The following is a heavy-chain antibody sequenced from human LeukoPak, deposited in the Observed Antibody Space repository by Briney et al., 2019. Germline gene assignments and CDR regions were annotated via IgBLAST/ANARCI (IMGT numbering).Heavy chain of an antibody. CDR3: ARWRITMVRGVIITGWFDP. CDR1: GYTFTSYG. CDR2: ISAYNGNT. Sequence: ASVKVSCKASGYTFTSYGISWVRQAPGQGLEWMGWISAYNGNTNYAQKLQGRVTMTTDTSTSTAYMELRSLRSDDTAVYYCARWRITMVRGVIITGWFDPWGQGTLVTVSS. J-gene: IGHJ5*02. V-gene: IGHV1-18*01. D-gene: IGHD3-10*01.